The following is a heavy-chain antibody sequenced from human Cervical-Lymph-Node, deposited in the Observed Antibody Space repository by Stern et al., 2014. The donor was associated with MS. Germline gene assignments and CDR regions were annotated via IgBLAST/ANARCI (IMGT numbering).Heavy chain of an antibody. D-gene: IGHD5-18*01. J-gene: IGHJ4*02. Sequence: VQLVASGAEVKKPGASVKVSCKASGYTFTSYGIGWVRKAPGQGLEWLGWITTYNVNTNSAQKLQGRVTMTTDTSTSTAYLDLRSLRSDDTAVYYCARAWIQLWPIGFDYWGQGTLVTVSS. V-gene: IGHV1-18*01. CDR1: GYTFTSYG. CDR3: ARAWIQLWPIGFDY. CDR2: ITTYNVNT.